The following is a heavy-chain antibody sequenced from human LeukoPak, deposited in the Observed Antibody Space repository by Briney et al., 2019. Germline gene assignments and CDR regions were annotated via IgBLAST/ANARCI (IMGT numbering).Heavy chain of an antibody. D-gene: IGHD6-13*01. V-gene: IGHV3-23*01. CDR3: ARAAAAVGDY. CDR2: IVGSGDSS. Sequence: GGSLRLSCVASGFNFNEYAMAWVRQAPGKRPQWVSSIVGSGDSSVYADSVKGRFTISRDNSKHTLYLQMNSLRVEDTAVYYCARAAAAVGDYWGQGTLVTVSS. J-gene: IGHJ4*02. CDR1: GFNFNEYA.